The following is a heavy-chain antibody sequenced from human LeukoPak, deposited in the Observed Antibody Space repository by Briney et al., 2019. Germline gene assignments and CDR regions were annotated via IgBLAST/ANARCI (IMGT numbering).Heavy chain of an antibody. D-gene: IGHD2-15*01. CDR2: ISSSGSTI. Sequence: GGSLRLSCAASGXTFSSYEMNWVRQAPGKGLEWVSYISSSGSTIYYADSVKGRFTISRDNAKNSLYLQMNSLRDEDTAVYYCARDGYCSSGSCYGSYDYWGQGTLVTVSS. CDR1: GXTFSSYE. V-gene: IGHV3-48*03. CDR3: ARDGYCSSGSCYGSYDY. J-gene: IGHJ4*02.